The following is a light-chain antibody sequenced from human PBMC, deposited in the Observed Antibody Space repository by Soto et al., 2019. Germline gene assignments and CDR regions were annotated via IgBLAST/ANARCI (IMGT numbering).Light chain of an antibody. CDR3: QQYNNWPLT. CDR2: GAS. CDR1: QSVSSN. J-gene: IGKJ3*01. V-gene: IGKV3-15*01. Sequence: EIVMTQSPATLSVSPGERATLSCRASQSVSSNLAWYQQKPGQSPRLLIYGASNRVTGIPARFSGSGSGTEFTLTIRSRQSEAFGVYYCQQYNNWPLTFGPGTKVDIK.